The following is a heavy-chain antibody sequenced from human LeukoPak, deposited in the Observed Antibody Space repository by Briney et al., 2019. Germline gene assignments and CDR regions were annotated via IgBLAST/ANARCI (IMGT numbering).Heavy chain of an antibody. V-gene: IGHV5-51*01. J-gene: IGHJ5*02. CDR2: IDPGDSET. D-gene: IGHD3-22*01. CDR3: ARTYYYDSSSTYNWFDP. Sequence: GQSLKISCKGSGYSFTSYWIGWVRQMPGKGLEWMGIIDPGDSETRYSPSFQGQVTISVDKSISTAYLQWSSLKASDTAMYYCARTYYYDSSSTYNWFDPWGQGTLVTVSS. CDR1: GYSFTSYW.